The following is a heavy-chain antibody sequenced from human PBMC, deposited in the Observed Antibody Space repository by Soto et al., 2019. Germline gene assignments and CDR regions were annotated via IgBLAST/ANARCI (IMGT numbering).Heavy chain of an antibody. Sequence: PGGSLRLSCAASGFTFSSYTMSWFRQAPGKGLEWVSAISGSGGSTYYADSVKGRFTISRDNSENTLYLQMNSLRAEDTAVYYCAKIESSYDYVWGSYRPNWFDPWGQGTLVTVSS. CDR1: GFTFSSYT. D-gene: IGHD3-16*02. CDR2: ISGSGGST. J-gene: IGHJ5*02. CDR3: AKIESSYDYVWGSYRPNWFDP. V-gene: IGHV3-23*01.